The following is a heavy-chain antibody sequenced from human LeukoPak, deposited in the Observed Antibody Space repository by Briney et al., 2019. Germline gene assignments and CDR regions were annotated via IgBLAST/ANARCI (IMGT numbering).Heavy chain of an antibody. Sequence: PSETLSLTCIVSGGSISSYYWSWIRQPAGKGLEWIGRIYSGGNTNYNPSLRSRVTMSVDTSKKQFSLKLSSVTAADTAVYYCARGSVITFGGVTQTGGNWFDPWGQGTLVTVSS. J-gene: IGHJ5*02. D-gene: IGHD3-16*01. CDR2: IYSGGNT. CDR1: GGSISSYY. V-gene: IGHV4-4*07. CDR3: ARGSVITFGGVTQTGGNWFDP.